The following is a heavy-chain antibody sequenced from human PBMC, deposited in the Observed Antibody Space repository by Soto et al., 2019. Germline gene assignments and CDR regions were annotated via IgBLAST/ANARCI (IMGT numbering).Heavy chain of an antibody. Sequence: GGSLRLSCAASGFTFSSYWMHWVRQAPGKGLVWVSRINSDGSSTGYADSVEGRFTISRDNAKNTLYLQMNSLRGDDTAVYYCARESLRSGQFDYWGQGTLVTVSS. J-gene: IGHJ4*02. D-gene: IGHD1-26*01. CDR1: GFTFSSYW. CDR2: INSDGSST. CDR3: ARESLRSGQFDY. V-gene: IGHV3-74*01.